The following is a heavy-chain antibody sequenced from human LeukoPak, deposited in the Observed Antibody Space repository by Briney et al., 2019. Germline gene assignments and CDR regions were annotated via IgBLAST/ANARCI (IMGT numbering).Heavy chain of an antibody. J-gene: IGHJ4*02. CDR3: ARDATVLSGGRPYYFDY. Sequence: ASVKVSCKASGYTFTSYGISWVRQAPGQGLEWMGWISAYNGNTNYAQKLQGRVTMTTDTSTSTAYMELRSLRSDDTAVYYCARDATVLSGGRPYYFDYWGQGTLVTVSS. V-gene: IGHV1-18*01. CDR2: ISAYNGNT. D-gene: IGHD2-15*01. CDR1: GYTFTSYG.